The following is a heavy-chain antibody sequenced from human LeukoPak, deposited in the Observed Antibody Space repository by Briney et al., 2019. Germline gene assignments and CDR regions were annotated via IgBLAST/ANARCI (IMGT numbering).Heavy chain of an antibody. CDR3: TTDFQSVYCPNGVCYFPY. CDR1: GXTFSTFN. CDR2: ISSSDDYI. V-gene: IGHV3-21*03. J-gene: IGHJ4*02. D-gene: IGHD2-8*01. Sequence: GGSLRLSCAASGXTFSTFNMNWVRQAPGKGLEWVSSISSSDDYIYYADSVKGRFTISRDNAKKSLYLQMNSLKTEDTGIYYCTTDFQSVYCPNGVCYFPYWGQGTLVTVSS.